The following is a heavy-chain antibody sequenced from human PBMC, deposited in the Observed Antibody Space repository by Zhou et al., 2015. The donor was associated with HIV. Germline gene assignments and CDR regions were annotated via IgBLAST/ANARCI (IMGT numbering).Heavy chain of an antibody. V-gene: IGHV1-18*01. CDR2: ISAYNGVT. Sequence: QVQLVQSGAEVKKPGASVKVSCKASGYAFSSYGITWVRQAPGQGLEWVGWISAYNGVTDYAQTLQDRLTMSTDTSTNTAYMELRSLRSDDTAVYYCAKDHIHCCRGALNALDTWGQGDNGHRLF. D-gene: IGHD2-21*02. J-gene: IGHJ3*02. CDR3: AKDHIHCCRGALNALDT. CDR1: GYAFSSYG.